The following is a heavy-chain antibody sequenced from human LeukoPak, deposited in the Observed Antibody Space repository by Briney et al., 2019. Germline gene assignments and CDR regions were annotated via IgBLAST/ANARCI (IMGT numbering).Heavy chain of an antibody. CDR3: ARGRHVLRFLEWRRLRYNWFDP. CDR2: INPSGGST. V-gene: IGHV1-46*01. Sequence: GASVKVSCKASGYTFTSYYMHWVRQAPGQGLEWMGIINPSGGSTSYAQKFQGRVTMTRDTSTSTVYMELSSLRSEDTAVYYCARGRHVLRFLEWRRLRYNWFDPWGQGTLDTVSS. CDR1: GYTFTSYY. D-gene: IGHD3-3*01. J-gene: IGHJ5*02.